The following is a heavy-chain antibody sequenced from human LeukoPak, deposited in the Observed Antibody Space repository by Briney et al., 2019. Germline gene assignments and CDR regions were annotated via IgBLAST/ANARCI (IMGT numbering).Heavy chain of an antibody. J-gene: IGHJ4*02. CDR1: GGSISSYS. V-gene: IGHV4-59*01. D-gene: IGHD4-17*01. CDR2: IYYSGRI. CDR3: ARFIMTTVTTAFHDY. Sequence: SETLSLTCTVSGGSISSYSWSWIWETPGKGLEWIGYIYYSGRINYNPSLKSRVTISLDTSKNQFSLKLSSVTAADTAVYYCARFIMTTVTTAFHDYWGQGTLVTVSS.